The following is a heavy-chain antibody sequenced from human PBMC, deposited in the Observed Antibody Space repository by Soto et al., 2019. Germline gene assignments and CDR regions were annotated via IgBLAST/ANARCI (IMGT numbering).Heavy chain of an antibody. D-gene: IGHD3-3*01. CDR1: GFIFSNYG. J-gene: IGHJ3*02. V-gene: IGHV3-30*18. Sequence: QVQLVESGGGVVQPGRSRRLSCAASGFIFSNYGMHWVRQAPGKGLEWVAVTSYDGTKKYYGDSVKGRFTNSRDNSMNTLYLQMDSLSAEDTAVYYCAKELGLWSGYLDAFDIWGQGTMVTVS. CDR2: TSYDGTKK. CDR3: AKELGLWSGYLDAFDI.